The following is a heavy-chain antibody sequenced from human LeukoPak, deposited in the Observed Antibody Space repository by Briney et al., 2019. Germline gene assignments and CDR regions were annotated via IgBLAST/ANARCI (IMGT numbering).Heavy chain of an antibody. V-gene: IGHV3-30-3*01. CDR1: GFTFSSYA. D-gene: IGHD3-10*01. CDR2: ISYDGSNK. Sequence: GRSLRLSCAASGFTFSSYAMHWVRQAPGKGLEWVAVISYDGSNKYYADSVKGRFTISRDNSKNTLYLQMNSLRAEDTAVYYCARDRWAAVGGYWGQGTLVTVSS. J-gene: IGHJ4*02. CDR3: ARDRWAAVGGY.